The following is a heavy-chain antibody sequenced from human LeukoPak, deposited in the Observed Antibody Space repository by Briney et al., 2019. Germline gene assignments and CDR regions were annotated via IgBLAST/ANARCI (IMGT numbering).Heavy chain of an antibody. CDR3: ASYSGYAQ. D-gene: IGHD5-12*01. V-gene: IGHV1-2*02. CDR1: GYTFTGYY. Sequence: GASVKVSCKASGYTFTGYYMHWVRQAPGQGLEWMGWINPNSGGTNYAQKFQGRVTISRNTSITTAYMELSGLTSEDTAVYYCASYSGYAQWGQGTLVTVSS. J-gene: IGHJ4*02. CDR2: INPNSGGT.